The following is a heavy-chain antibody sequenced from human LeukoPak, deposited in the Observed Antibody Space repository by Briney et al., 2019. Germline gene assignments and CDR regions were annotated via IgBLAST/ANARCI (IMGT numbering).Heavy chain of an antibody. V-gene: IGHV3-11*04. CDR2: ISSSGSTI. J-gene: IGHJ3*02. CDR3: ARGHDYGDYEGAFDI. CDR1: GFTFSDYY. Sequence: GRSLRLSCAATGFTFSDYYTSWIRQAPGKGLEWVSYISSSGSTIYYADSVKGRFTISRDNAKNSLYLQMNSLRAEDTAVYYCARGHDYGDYEGAFDIWGQGTMVTVSS. D-gene: IGHD4-17*01.